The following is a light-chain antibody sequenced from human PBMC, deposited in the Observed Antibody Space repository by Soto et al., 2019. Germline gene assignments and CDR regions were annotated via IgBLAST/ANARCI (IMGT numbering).Light chain of an antibody. V-gene: IGKV1-33*01. Sequence: DIQMTQSPSSLSASVGNRVTITCQASQDIATYLNWYQQKPGKAPNLLIYDASNLETGVPSRFSGGGSGTHFTFTISNLQPEYIATCYCQQYDNLPPTWTFGQGTKVEIE. CDR3: QQYDNLPPTWT. J-gene: IGKJ1*01. CDR1: QDIATY. CDR2: DAS.